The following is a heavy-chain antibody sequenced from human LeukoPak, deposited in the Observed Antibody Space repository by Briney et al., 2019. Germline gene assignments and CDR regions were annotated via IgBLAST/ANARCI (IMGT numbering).Heavy chain of an antibody. V-gene: IGHV3-21*01. CDR1: GFTFSSYS. CDR2: ISSSSSYI. Sequence: GGSLRLSCAASGFTFSSYSMNWVRQAPGKGLEWVSSISSSSSYIYYADSVKGRFTISRDNAKNSLYLQMSSLRAEDTAVYYCARDMTTVTTLYRDAFDIWGQGTMVTVSS. D-gene: IGHD4-17*01. CDR3: ARDMTTVTTLYRDAFDI. J-gene: IGHJ3*02.